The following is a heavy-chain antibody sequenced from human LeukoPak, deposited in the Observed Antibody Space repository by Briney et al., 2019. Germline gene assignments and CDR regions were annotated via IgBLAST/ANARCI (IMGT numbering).Heavy chain of an antibody. CDR2: IYSGGST. CDR1: GFTVSSNY. V-gene: IGHV3-53*01. CDR3: ARDSYYYYMDV. Sequence: GGSLRLSCAASGFTVSSNYMSWVRQAPGKGLEWVSVIYSGGSTYYADSVKGRFTISRDNSKSTLYLQMNSLRAEDTAVYYCARDSYYYYMDVWGKGTTVTVSS. J-gene: IGHJ6*03.